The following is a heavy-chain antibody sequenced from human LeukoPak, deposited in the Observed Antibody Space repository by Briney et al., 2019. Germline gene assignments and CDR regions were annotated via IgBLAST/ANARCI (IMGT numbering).Heavy chain of an antibody. CDR3: AKERSMSSSTLLVGDY. Sequence: GGSLRLSCAASGFTFSSYSMNWVRQAPGKGLEWVSYISSSSSTIYYADPVKGRFTISRDNSKNTLYLQMNSLRAEDTAVYYCAKERSMSSSTLLVGDYWGQGILVTVSS. CDR2: ISSSSSTI. CDR1: GFTFSSYS. V-gene: IGHV3-48*01. D-gene: IGHD2-2*01. J-gene: IGHJ4*02.